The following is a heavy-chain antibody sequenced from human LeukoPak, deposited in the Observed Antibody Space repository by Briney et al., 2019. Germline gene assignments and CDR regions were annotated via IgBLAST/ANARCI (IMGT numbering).Heavy chain of an antibody. Sequence: PGGSLRLSCAASGFTVSSTYMSWVRQAPGEGLEWVSVIYSSSDTYYADSVKGRFTISRDNSKNTVYLQMNSLRIEDTAVYYCARVQHSGSWFPVPNFDCWGQGTLVTVSS. CDR3: ARVQHSGSWFPVPNFDC. CDR1: GFTVSSTY. J-gene: IGHJ4*02. CDR2: IYSSSDT. D-gene: IGHD6-13*01. V-gene: IGHV3-66*02.